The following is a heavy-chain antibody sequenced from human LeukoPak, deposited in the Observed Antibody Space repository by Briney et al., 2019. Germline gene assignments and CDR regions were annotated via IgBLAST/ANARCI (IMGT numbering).Heavy chain of an antibody. CDR1: GFTFSSYA. J-gene: IGHJ4*02. Sequence: GGSLRLSCAASGFTFSSYAMSWVRQAPGKGLEGVANIKNDGSEEYYVDSVKGRFTISRDNAKNSLFLQMNSLTVEDTAVYYCARAIRGSAVDTGDRWGQGTLVTVSS. CDR2: IKNDGSEE. CDR3: ARAIRGSAVDTGDR. D-gene: IGHD3-10*01. V-gene: IGHV3-7*01.